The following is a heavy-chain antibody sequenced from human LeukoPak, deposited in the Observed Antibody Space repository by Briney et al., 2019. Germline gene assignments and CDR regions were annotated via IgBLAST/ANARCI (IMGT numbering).Heavy chain of an antibody. CDR1: GGSISSSSYY. CDR3: ARVEQWLATIDY. J-gene: IGHJ4*02. Sequence: PSETLSLTCTVSGGSISSSSYYWGWIRQPPGKGLEWIGSIYYSGSTYYNPSLKSRVTISVDTSKNQFSLKLSSVTAADTAVYHCARVEQWLATIDYWGQETLVAVSS. D-gene: IGHD6-19*01. CDR2: IYYSGST. V-gene: IGHV4-39*07.